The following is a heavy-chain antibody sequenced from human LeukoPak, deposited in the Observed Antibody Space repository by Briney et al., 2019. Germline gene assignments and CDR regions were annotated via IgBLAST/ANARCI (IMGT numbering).Heavy chain of an antibody. Sequence: QSGGSLRLSCAASGFTFSSYAMHWVRQAPGKGLEWVAVISYDGSNKYYADSVKGRFTISRDNSKNTLYLQMNSLRAEDTAVYYCARGGGPAARYNWFDPWGQGTLVTVSS. CDR3: ARGGGPAARYNWFDP. CDR1: GFTFSSYA. CDR2: ISYDGSNK. J-gene: IGHJ5*02. V-gene: IGHV3-30-3*01. D-gene: IGHD2-2*01.